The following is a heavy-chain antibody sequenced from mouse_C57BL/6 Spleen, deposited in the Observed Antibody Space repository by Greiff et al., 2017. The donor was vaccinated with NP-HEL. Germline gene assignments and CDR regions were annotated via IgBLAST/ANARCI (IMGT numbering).Heavy chain of an antibody. CDR2: INPSSGNT. CDR3: ASVPSTTVVAEWYFDV. V-gene: IGHV1-4*01. Sequence: VQLQESGAELARPGASVKMSCKASGYTFTSYTMHWVKQRPGQGLEWIGYINPSSGNTKYNQKFKDKATLTADKSSSTAYMQLSSLTSEDSAVYDCASVPSTTVVAEWYFDVWGTGTTVTVSS. CDR1: GYTFTSYT. D-gene: IGHD1-1*01. J-gene: IGHJ1*03.